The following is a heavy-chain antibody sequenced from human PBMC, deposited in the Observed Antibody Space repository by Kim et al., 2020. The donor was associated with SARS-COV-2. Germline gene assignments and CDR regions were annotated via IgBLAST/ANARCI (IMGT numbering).Heavy chain of an antibody. Sequence: DSVRGRFTDSGDNAKNSLYLQMNGLRAEDTAVYYCARDLGDYDSPDAFDIWGQGTMVTVSS. CDR3: ARDLGDYDSPDAFDI. J-gene: IGHJ3*02. V-gene: IGHV3-7*03. D-gene: IGHD3-22*01.